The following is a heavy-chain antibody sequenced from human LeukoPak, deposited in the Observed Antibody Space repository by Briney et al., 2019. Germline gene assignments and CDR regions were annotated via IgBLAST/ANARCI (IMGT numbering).Heavy chain of an antibody. CDR3: ARYGLVTATRDAFDI. J-gene: IGHJ3*02. Sequence: SETLSLTCTVSGGSISSSSYYWGWIRQPPGKGLEWIGSIYYSGSTYYNPSLKSRVTISVDTSKNQFSLKLSSVTAADTAVYYCARYGLVTATRDAFDIWGQGTMVTVSS. V-gene: IGHV4-39*07. D-gene: IGHD2-21*02. CDR1: GGSISSSSYY. CDR2: IYYSGST.